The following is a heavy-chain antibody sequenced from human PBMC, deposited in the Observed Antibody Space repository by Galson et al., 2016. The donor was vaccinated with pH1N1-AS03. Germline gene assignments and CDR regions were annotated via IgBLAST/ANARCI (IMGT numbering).Heavy chain of an antibody. Sequence: CAASGFTFDNSAMHWVRLAPGKGLEWVAGISGDSVYIAYGESVTGRFTISRDNSKSSLYLQMNSLRADDTALYYCIKDILPGGADVWGQGTTVTVSS. J-gene: IGHJ6*02. CDR2: ISGDSVYI. D-gene: IGHD2-21*01. V-gene: IGHV3-9*01. CDR1: GFTFDNSA. CDR3: IKDILPGGADV.